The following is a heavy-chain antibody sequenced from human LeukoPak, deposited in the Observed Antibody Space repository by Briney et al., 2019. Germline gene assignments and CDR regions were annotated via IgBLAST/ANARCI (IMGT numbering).Heavy chain of an antibody. CDR2: IKFDGSDK. D-gene: IGHD3-16*01. CDR1: GFTFNNYW. CDR3: ARPSSWVFEI. J-gene: IGHJ3*02. Sequence: GGSLRLSCAASGFTFNNYWMSWVRQAPGKGLEWVANIKFDGSDKFYVDSVKGRFTISRDNAKNLLYLQMNSLRAEDTAVYFCARPSSWVFEIWGQGTMVTVSS. V-gene: IGHV3-7*01.